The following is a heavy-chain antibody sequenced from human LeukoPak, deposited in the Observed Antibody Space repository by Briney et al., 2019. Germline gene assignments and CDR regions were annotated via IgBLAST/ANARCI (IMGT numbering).Heavy chain of an antibody. Sequence: ASVKVSCKASGYSFTDYYVHWVRQAPGQGLEWMGWINPNSGGTNYAQKFQGRVTMTRDTSISTAYMELSRLRSDDTAVYYCASDPYYYDSSGSHYFDYWGQGTLVTVSS. CDR1: GYSFTDYY. D-gene: IGHD3-22*01. CDR3: ASDPYYYDSSGSHYFDY. V-gene: IGHV1-2*02. J-gene: IGHJ4*02. CDR2: INPNSGGT.